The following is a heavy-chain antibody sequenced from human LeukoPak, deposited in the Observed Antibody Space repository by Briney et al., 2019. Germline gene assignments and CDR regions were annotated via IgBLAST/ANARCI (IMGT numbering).Heavy chain of an antibody. D-gene: IGHD3-9*01. Sequence: TAGGSLRLSCAASGFTFSTYTMNWVRQAPGKGLEWVSSISSSSSYMYYVDSVKGRFTISRDNAKNSLSLQMNSLRAEDTAVYYCARGADYHILTGPYDYWGQGTLVTVSS. CDR3: ARGADYHILTGPYDY. V-gene: IGHV3-21*01. CDR1: GFTFSTYT. J-gene: IGHJ4*02. CDR2: ISSSSSYM.